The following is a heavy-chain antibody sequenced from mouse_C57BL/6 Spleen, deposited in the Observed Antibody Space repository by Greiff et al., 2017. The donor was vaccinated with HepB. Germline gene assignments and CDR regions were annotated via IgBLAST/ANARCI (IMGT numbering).Heavy chain of an antibody. Sequence: EVQRVESGGGLVKPGGSLKLSCAASGFTFSSYTMSWVRQTPEKRLEWVATISGGGGNTYYPDSVKGRFTISRDNAKNTLYLQMSSLRSEDTALYYCARDYGSSYDYWGQGTTLTVSS. CDR2: ISGGGGNT. J-gene: IGHJ2*01. CDR1: GFTFSSYT. CDR3: ARDYGSSYDY. D-gene: IGHD1-1*01. V-gene: IGHV5-9*01.